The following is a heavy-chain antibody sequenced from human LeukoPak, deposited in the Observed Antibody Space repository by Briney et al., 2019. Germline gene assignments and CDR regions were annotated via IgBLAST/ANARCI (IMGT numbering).Heavy chain of an antibody. CDR1: GFTFSNAW. D-gene: IGHD3-22*01. Sequence: PGGSLRLSCAASGFTFSNAWMSWVRQPPGKGLEWIGEIYHSGSTNYNPSLKSRVTISVDKSKNQFSLKLSSVTAADTAVYYCARRIVVAANDAFDIWGQGTMVTVSS. CDR3: ARRIVVAANDAFDI. CDR2: IYHSGST. J-gene: IGHJ3*02. V-gene: IGHV4-4*02.